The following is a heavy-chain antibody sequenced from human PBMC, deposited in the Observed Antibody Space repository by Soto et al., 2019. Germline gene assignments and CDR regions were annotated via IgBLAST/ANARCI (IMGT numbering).Heavy chain of an antibody. CDR1: GGSFSGYY. J-gene: IGHJ6*02. V-gene: IGHV4-34*01. D-gene: IGHD3-10*01. CDR2: INHSGST. CDR3: ARVPVRKYYRAGSYQNYYFGMDV. Sequence: SGTLSLTCAVYGGSFSGYYWTWIRQPPGTGLEWIGEINHSGSTNYNPSLRSQVTISVDRSKSQFSLNLSSVTAADTAIYFCARVPVRKYYRAGSYQNYYFGMDVWGQGTTVTVSS.